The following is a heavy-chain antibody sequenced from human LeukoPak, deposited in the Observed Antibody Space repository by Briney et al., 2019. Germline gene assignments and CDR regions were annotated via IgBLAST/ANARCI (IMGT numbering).Heavy chain of an antibody. CDR1: GGSFSGYY. Sequence: TSETLSLTCAAYGGSFSGYYWSWIRQPPGKGLEWIGEINHSGSTNYNPSLKSRVTISVDTSKNQFSLKLSSVTAADTAVYYCAVLPYYYYYGMDVWGQGTTVTVSS. CDR2: INHSGST. J-gene: IGHJ6*02. V-gene: IGHV4-34*01. CDR3: AVLPYYYYYGMDV.